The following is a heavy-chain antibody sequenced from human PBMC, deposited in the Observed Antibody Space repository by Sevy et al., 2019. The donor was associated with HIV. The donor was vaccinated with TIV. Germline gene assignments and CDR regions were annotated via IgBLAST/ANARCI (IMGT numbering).Heavy chain of an antibody. V-gene: IGHV3-21*01. CDR3: SRGDYYGSLYYFDY. CDR2: ISSASSYI. D-gene: IGHD3-10*01. J-gene: IGHJ4*02. CDR1: GFTFNYYF. Sequence: GGSLRLSCAASGFTFNYYFMNWVRQVPGKGLEWVSYISSASSYINYSASVKGRFTIFRDNAKNLVFLEMNNLRPEDTAVYFWSRGDYYGSLYYFDYWGQGTLVTVSS.